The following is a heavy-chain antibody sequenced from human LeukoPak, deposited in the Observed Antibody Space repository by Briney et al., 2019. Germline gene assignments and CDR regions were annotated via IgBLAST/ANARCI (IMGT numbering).Heavy chain of an antibody. D-gene: IGHD5-18*01. CDR1: GASMRSETHY. J-gene: IGHJ4*02. CDR3: ASSTGYSYGYFDY. Sequence: PSETLSLTCTVSGASMRSETHYWSWIRQHPGKGLEWIGYIYYSGSTYYNPSLKSRVTISVDTSKNQFSLKLSSVTAADTAVYYCASSTGYSYGYFDYWGQGTLVTVSS. CDR2: IYYSGST. V-gene: IGHV4-31*03.